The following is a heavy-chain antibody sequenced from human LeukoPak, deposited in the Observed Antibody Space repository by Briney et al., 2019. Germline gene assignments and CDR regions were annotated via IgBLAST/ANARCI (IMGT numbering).Heavy chain of an antibody. CDR3: AKNSGYNWQYFFDY. Sequence: GGSLRLSCAASGFTFSTYWMNWYRQAPGKGLEWVGNINQDASEINYVDSVRGRFTISRDNSKNTLYLQMNSLRAEDVAVYFCAKNSGYNWQYFFDYWGQGTLVTVSS. J-gene: IGHJ4*02. CDR1: GFTFSTYW. CDR2: INQDASEI. V-gene: IGHV3-7*03. D-gene: IGHD6-25*01.